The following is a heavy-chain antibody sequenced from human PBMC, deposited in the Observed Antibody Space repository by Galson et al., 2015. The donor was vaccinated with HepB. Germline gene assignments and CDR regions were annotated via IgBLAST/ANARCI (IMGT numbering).Heavy chain of an antibody. Sequence: SVKVSCKASGYTFTGYYMHWVRQAPGQGLEWMGWINPNSGGTNYAQKFQGRVTMTRDTSISTAYMELSRLRSDDTAVHYCARDRPSTVTTSKTDYYYYGMDVWGQGTTVTVSS. CDR2: INPNSGGT. D-gene: IGHD4-11*01. CDR3: ARDRPSTVTTSKTDYYYYGMDV. J-gene: IGHJ6*02. V-gene: IGHV1-2*02. CDR1: GYTFTGYY.